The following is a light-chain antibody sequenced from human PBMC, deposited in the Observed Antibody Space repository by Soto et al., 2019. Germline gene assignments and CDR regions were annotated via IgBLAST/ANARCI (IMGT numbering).Light chain of an antibody. J-gene: IGKJ4*01. V-gene: IGKV1-5*03. Sequence: DIQMTQSPSTLSASVGDRVTISCRASQSIRSELAWYQQKPGKAPKLLIYKASNLESGVPSRFRGSGSGTEFTLTVSSLQPDDFATYYCLQYDNYPLIFGGGTKVDI. CDR1: QSIRSE. CDR2: KAS. CDR3: LQYDNYPLI.